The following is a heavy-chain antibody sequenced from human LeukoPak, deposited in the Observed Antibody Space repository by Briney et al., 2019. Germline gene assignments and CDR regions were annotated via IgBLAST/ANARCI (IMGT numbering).Heavy chain of an antibody. D-gene: IGHD4-23*01. CDR3: ASEARNSVSRVDY. Sequence: GASVKVSCKASGGTFSSYAISWVRQAPGQGLEWMGGIIPIFGTANYAQKFQGRVTITADESTSTAYMELSSLRSEDTAVYYCASEARNSVSRVDYWGQGTLVTVSS. CDR1: GGTFSSYA. V-gene: IGHV1-69*13. J-gene: IGHJ4*02. CDR2: IIPIFGTA.